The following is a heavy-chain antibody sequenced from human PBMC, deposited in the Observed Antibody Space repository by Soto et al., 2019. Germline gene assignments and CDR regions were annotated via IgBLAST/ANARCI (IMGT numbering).Heavy chain of an antibody. Sequence: QVPLVQSGAEVKKPGSSVKVSCKASGGTFSSYAISWVRQAPGQGLEWMGGIIPIFGTANYAQKFQGRVTITADESTSTAYMELSSLRSEDTAVYYCARDAPGRDGYPPNYFDYWGQGTLVTVSS. CDR2: IIPIFGTA. D-gene: IGHD5-12*01. J-gene: IGHJ4*02. CDR3: ARDAPGRDGYPPNYFDY. CDR1: GGTFSSYA. V-gene: IGHV1-69*01.